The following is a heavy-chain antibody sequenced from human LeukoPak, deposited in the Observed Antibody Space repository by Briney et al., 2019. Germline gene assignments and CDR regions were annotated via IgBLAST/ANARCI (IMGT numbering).Heavy chain of an antibody. D-gene: IGHD6-6*01. Sequence: SGPTLVKPPQTLTLTCTFSGFSLSTSGVGVGWIRQPPGKALEWLALIYWDDDKRYSPSLKSRLTITKDTSKNQVVLTMTNMDPVDTATYYCAHSYSSSSIRGDYFDYWGQGILVTVSS. CDR2: IYWDDDK. CDR1: GFSLSTSGVG. V-gene: IGHV2-5*02. J-gene: IGHJ4*02. CDR3: AHSYSSSSIRGDYFDY.